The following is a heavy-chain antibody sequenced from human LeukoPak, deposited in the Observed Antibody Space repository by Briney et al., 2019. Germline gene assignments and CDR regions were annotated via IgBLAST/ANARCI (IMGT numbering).Heavy chain of an antibody. J-gene: IGHJ4*02. V-gene: IGHV3-23*01. CDR2: ISASGEKT. CDR1: GFTFSSYA. CDR3: ARDRGTTVVTPGAL. D-gene: IGHD4-23*01. Sequence: PGGSLRLSCGASGFTFSSYAMSWVRQAPGKGLEWVSLISASGEKTYYADSVKGRFTISRDNSDNTLYLQMNSLRAEDTAVYYCARDRGTTVVTPGALWGQGTLVTVSS.